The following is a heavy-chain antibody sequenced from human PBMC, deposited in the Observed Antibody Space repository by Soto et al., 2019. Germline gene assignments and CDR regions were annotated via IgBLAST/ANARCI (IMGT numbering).Heavy chain of an antibody. CDR1: GFTFSSYA. D-gene: IGHD3-9*01. Sequence: GGSLRLSCAASGFTFSSYAMHWVRQAPGKGLEWVAVISYDGSNKYYADSVKGRFTISRDNSKNTLYLQMNSLRAEDTAVYYCAKAILTGYCSYSYGMDVWGQGTTVTVSS. CDR3: AKAILTGYCSYSYGMDV. J-gene: IGHJ6*02. CDR2: ISYDGSNK. V-gene: IGHV3-30-3*01.